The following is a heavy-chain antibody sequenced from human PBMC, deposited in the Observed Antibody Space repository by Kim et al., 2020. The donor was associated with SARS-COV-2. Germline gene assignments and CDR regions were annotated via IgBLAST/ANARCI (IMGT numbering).Heavy chain of an antibody. D-gene: IGHD3-10*01. CDR2: IRSKANSYAT. Sequence: GGSLRLSCAASGFIFTDSAMHWVRQASGKGLEWVGRIRSKANSYATAYAASLKGRFTISRDDSKNTAYQQLNSLATEDTAVYYCTRVPPDPGGYYDAFDIWGQGTMVTVSS. V-gene: IGHV3-73*01. J-gene: IGHJ3*02. CDR3: TRVPPDPGGYYDAFDI. CDR1: GFIFTDSA.